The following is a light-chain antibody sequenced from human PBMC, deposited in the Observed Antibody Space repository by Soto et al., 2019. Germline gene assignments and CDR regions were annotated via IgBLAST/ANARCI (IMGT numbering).Light chain of an antibody. CDR2: DAS. CDR1: QDISIY. Sequence: DIPIAYASWSRSSAVVKRITIPFQASQDISIYLNWYQQKPGKAPKLLIYDASSLERGVPSRFSGSGSGTDFTFTISSLQPQDFATFYCQQYDNLPITFGQGTKVDIK. V-gene: IGKV1-33*01. CDR3: QQYDNLPIT. J-gene: IGKJ1*01.